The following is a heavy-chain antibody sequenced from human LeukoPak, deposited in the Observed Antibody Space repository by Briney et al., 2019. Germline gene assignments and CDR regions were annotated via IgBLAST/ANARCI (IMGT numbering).Heavy chain of an antibody. CDR1: GNTLSELS. CDR3: VLSNYYDSRRGFDI. Sequence: ASVKVSCKVSGNTLSELSMHWVRQALGKGLEWMGGFDPEDGETIYAQKFQGRVTMTEDTSTDTAYMELSSLRSEDTAVYYCVLSNYYDSRRGFDIWGQGTMVTVSS. CDR2: FDPEDGET. D-gene: IGHD3-22*01. J-gene: IGHJ3*02. V-gene: IGHV1-24*01.